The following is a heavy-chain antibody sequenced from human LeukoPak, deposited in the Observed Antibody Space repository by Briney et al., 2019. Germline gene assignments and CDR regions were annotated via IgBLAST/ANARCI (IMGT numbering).Heavy chain of an antibody. CDR3: TRTVAAAGTSDY. CDR1: GFTFGDYP. J-gene: IGHJ4*02. CDR2: IRGKTYGGTT. D-gene: IGHD6-13*01. V-gene: IGHV3-49*04. Sequence: GRSLRLSCTASGFTFGDYPMSWVRQAPGKGLEWVGFIRGKTYGGTTEYAASVKGRFTISRDDSQSIAYLQMNSLQTEDTAVYYCTRTVAAAGTSDYWGQGTLVTVSS.